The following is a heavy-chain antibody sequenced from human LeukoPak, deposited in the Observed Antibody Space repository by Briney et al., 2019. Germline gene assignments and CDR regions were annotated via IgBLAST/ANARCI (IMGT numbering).Heavy chain of an antibody. CDR3: ARDRGYSGYEP. Sequence: GGSLRLSCAASGFTVSSNYMSWVRQAPGKGLEWVSVIYSGGSTYYTDSVKGRFIISRDNSKNTLYLQMNSLRAEDTAMYYCARDRGYSGYEPWGQGTLVTVSS. CDR1: GFTVSSNY. J-gene: IGHJ5*02. CDR2: IYSGGST. D-gene: IGHD5-12*01. V-gene: IGHV3-53*01.